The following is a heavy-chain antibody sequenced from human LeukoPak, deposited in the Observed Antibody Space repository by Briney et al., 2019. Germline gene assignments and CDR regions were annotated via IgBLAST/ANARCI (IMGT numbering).Heavy chain of an antibody. CDR2: IWYDGSNK. CDR1: GFTFNSYG. J-gene: IGHJ4*02. Sequence: GRSLRLSCAASGFTFNSYGMHWVRQAPGKGLEWVAVIWYDGSNKYYADSVKGRFTISRDNSKNTLYLQMNSLRAEDTAVYYCARGFGYYDSSGYLDYWGQGTLVTVSS. D-gene: IGHD3-22*01. V-gene: IGHV3-33*08. CDR3: ARGFGYYDSSGYLDY.